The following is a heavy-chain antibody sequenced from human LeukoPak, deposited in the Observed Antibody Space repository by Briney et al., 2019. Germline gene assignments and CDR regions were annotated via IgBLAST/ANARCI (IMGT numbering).Heavy chain of an antibody. CDR3: ARYSSGWNFYFDY. V-gene: IGHV4-59*01. J-gene: IGHJ4*02. CDR1: GGSISSYY. CDR2: IYYSGST. Sequence: SETLSLTCTVSGGSISSYYWSWIRQPPGKGLEWIGYIYYSGSTNYNPSLKSRVTISVDTSKNQFSLKLSSVTAADTAVYYCARYSSGWNFYFDYWGQGTLVTVSS. D-gene: IGHD6-19*01.